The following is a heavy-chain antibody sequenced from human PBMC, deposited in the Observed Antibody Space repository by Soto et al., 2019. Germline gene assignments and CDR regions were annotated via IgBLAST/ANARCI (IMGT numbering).Heavy chain of an antibody. CDR1: GFTFSSYA. CDR2: ISGSSSNI. D-gene: IGHD2-15*01. J-gene: IGHJ5*02. V-gene: IGHV3-21*01. CDR3: ARRGYCSGGSCYSFTFDP. Sequence: GGSLRLSCAASGFTFSSYAMSWVRQAPGKGLEWVSAISGSSSNIYYADSVKGRFTISRDNAKNSLYLQMNSLRAEDTAVYYCARRGYCSGGSCYSFTFDPWGQGTMVTVSS.